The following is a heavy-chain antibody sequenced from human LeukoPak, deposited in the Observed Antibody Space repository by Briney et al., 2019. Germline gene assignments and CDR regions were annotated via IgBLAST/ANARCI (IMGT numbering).Heavy chain of an antibody. J-gene: IGHJ4*02. V-gene: IGHV3-23*01. CDR1: GFTFSSYA. D-gene: IGHD6-6*01. CDR2: ISGSGGST. CDR3: AKDGAARYFDY. Sequence: GGSLRLSCAASGFTFSSYAMSWVRQAPGKGLEWVSAISGSGGSTYYADSVKGRFTLSRDNSKNTLYPQMNSLRAEDTAVYYCAKDGAARYFDYWGQGTLVTVSS.